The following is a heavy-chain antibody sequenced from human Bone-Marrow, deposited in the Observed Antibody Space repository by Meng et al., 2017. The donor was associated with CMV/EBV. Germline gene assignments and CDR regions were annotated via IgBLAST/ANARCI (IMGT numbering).Heavy chain of an antibody. V-gene: IGHV3-48*03. Sequence: SLSLTCAASGFTFSSYEMNWVRQAPGKGLEWVSYISSSGSTIYYADSVKGRFTISRDNAKNSLYLQMNSLRAEDTAVYYCARVGGGSYYSVIHYYGMDVWGQGTTVTVSS. J-gene: IGHJ6*02. CDR2: ISSSGSTI. CDR1: GFTFSSYE. D-gene: IGHD1-26*01. CDR3: ARVGGGSYYSVIHYYGMDV.